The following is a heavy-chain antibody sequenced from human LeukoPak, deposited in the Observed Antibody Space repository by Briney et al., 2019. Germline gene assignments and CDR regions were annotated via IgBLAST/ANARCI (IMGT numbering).Heavy chain of an antibody. CDR2: IYHSGST. CDR3: AGSRDGYSDY. V-gene: IGHV4-38-2*01. CDR1: GYSISSGYY. J-gene: IGHJ4*02. D-gene: IGHD5-24*01. Sequence: KTSETLSLTCAVSGYSISSGYYWGWIRQPPGKGLEWIGSIYHSGSTYYNPSLKSRVTISVDTSKNQFSLKLTSVTAADTAVHYCAGSRDGYSDYWGQGTLVTVSS.